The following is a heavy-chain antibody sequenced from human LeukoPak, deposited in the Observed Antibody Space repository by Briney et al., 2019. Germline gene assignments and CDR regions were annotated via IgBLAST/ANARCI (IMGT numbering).Heavy chain of an antibody. CDR1: GFTFSTYW. V-gene: IGHV3-7*01. J-gene: IGHJ4*02. D-gene: IGHD6-13*01. Sequence: GGSLRLSCAASGFTFSTYWMSWVRQAPGKGLKWVANIKQDGSEKYYVDSVKGRFTISRDNAKNSLYLQMNSLRAEDTAMYYCARDSAGNDYWGQGTLVTVSS. CDR3: ARDSAGNDY. CDR2: IKQDGSEK.